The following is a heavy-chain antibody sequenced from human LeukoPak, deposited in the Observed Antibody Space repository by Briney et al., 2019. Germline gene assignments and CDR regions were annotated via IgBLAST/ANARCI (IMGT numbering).Heavy chain of an antibody. V-gene: IGHV3-30*04. CDR1: GFSFSSYS. Sequence: GGSLRLSCAASGFSFSSYSMHWVRQAPGKGLEWVALISYDVANQNYADSVKGRFTISRDNSKNTLYLQMNSLRGEDTAIYYCARDSAEGGFDYWGQGTLVPVSS. CDR3: ARDSAEGGFDY. CDR2: ISYDVANQ. D-gene: IGHD6-25*01. J-gene: IGHJ4*02.